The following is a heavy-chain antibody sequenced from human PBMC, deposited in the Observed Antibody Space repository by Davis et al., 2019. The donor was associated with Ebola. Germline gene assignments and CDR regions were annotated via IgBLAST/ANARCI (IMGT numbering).Heavy chain of an antibody. CDR1: GFTVSSNY. V-gene: IGHV3-53*01. CDR2: IYSGGCT. Sequence: PGGSLRLSCAASGFTVSSNYMSXXXQEPGKGLEWVSVIYSGGCTYYAYSVKGRFTISRDNSKNTPYLQMNSLRGEDTAVYYCARGRGSYYFDYWGQGTLVTVSS. J-gene: IGHJ4*02. D-gene: IGHD1-26*01. CDR3: ARGRGSYYFDY.